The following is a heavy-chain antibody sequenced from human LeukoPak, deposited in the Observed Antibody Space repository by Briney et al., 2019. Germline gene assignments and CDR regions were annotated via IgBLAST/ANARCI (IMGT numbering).Heavy chain of an antibody. D-gene: IGHD2-15*01. V-gene: IGHV4-30-2*01. J-gene: IGHJ4*02. CDR1: GGSISSGGYS. Sequence: SETLSLTCAVSGGSISSGGYSWSWLRQPPGKGLEWIGYIHHSGSTYYNPSLKSRVTISVDRSKNQFSLKLSSVTAADTAVYYCARGYHDYFDYWGQGTLVTVSS. CDR2: IHHSGST. CDR3: ARGYHDYFDY.